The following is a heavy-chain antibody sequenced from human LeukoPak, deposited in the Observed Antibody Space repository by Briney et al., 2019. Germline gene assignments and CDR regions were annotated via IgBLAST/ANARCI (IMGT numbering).Heavy chain of an antibody. J-gene: IGHJ4*02. V-gene: IGHV1-18*01. D-gene: IGHD3-9*01. Sequence: ASVKVSCKASGYTFTSYDINWVRQATGQGLEWMGWISAYNGNTNYAQKLQGRVTMTTDTSTSTAYMELRSLRSDDTAVYYCARGKDILTGYPIDYWGQGTLVTVSS. CDR2: ISAYNGNT. CDR1: GYTFTSYD. CDR3: ARGKDILTGYPIDY.